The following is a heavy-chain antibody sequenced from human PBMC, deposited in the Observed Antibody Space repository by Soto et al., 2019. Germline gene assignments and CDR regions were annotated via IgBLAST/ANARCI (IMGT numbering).Heavy chain of an antibody. CDR1: GYTLTELS. V-gene: IGHV1-24*01. D-gene: IGHD6-13*01. J-gene: IGHJ6*02. Sequence: ASVKVSCKASGYTLTELSMHWVRQAPGKGLEWMGGFDPEDGETIYAQKFQGRVTMTEDTSTDTAYMELSSLRSEDTAVYYCATDRYSRGDYYYGMDVWGQGTTVTVSS. CDR2: FDPEDGET. CDR3: ATDRYSRGDYYYGMDV.